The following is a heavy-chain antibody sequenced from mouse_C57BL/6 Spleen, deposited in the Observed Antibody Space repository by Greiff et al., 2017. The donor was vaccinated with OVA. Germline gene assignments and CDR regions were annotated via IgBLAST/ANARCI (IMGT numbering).Heavy chain of an antibody. V-gene: IGHV1-82*01. Sequence: SGPELVKPGASVKISCKASGYAFSSSWMNWVKQRPGKGLEWIGRIYPGDGDTNYNGKFKGKATLTADKSSSTAYMQLSSLTSEDSAVYFCARDYGSSHYAMDYWGQGTSVTVSS. CDR1: GYAFSSSW. CDR3: ARDYGSSHYAMDY. D-gene: IGHD1-1*01. CDR2: IYPGDGDT. J-gene: IGHJ4*01.